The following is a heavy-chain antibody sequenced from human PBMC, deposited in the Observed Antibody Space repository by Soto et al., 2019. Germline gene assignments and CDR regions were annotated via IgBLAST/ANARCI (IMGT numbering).Heavy chain of an antibody. Sequence: KVSCKASGFTFTSSAVQWVRQARGQRLEWIGWIVVGSGNTNYAQKFQERVTITRDMSTSTAYMELSSLRSEDTAAYYCADDTLRGSSGMDVWGQGTTVTVSS. D-gene: IGHD4-17*01. CDR3: ADDTLRGSSGMDV. V-gene: IGHV1-58*01. J-gene: IGHJ6*02. CDR2: IVVGSGNT. CDR1: GFTFTSSA.